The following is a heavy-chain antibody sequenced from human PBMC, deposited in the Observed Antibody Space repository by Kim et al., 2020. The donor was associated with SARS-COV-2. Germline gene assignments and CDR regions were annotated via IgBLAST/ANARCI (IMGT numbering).Heavy chain of an antibody. CDR3: ARERICSSIACYAPSFEY. D-gene: IGHD2-2*01. V-gene: IGHV3-7*03. CDR1: GFRFSSYS. Sequence: GGSLRLSCVASGFRFSSYSMTWVRQAPGKGLEWVANIKQDGSEKYYADSVKGRFTISRDNSKNTLYLQMNSLRAEDTAVYYCARERICSSIACYAPSFEYWGQGTLVTVSS. J-gene: IGHJ4*02. CDR2: IKQDGSEK.